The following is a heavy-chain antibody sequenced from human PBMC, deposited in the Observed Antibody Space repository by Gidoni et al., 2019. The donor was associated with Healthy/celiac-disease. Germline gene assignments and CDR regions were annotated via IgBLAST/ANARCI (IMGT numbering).Heavy chain of an antibody. CDR1: GFSFDDYA. J-gene: IGHJ6*02. CDR2: IDWNSGSI. V-gene: IGHV3-9*01. Sequence: EVQLVESGGGWVQSGRSLRLSCASPGFSFDDYAMHWVRQGPGKGLEWVSGIDWNSGSIDYADSAKGRFTISRDNAKTALFLQMTSLRVEDTSLYYCVKSRGPYYHYYGVDVWGPGTTVTGSS. CDR3: VKSRGPYYHYYGVDV.